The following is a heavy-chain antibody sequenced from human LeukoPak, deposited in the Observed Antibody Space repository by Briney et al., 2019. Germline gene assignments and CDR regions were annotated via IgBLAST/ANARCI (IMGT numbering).Heavy chain of an antibody. Sequence: GGSLRLSCAASGFTFSSYWMHLVRQAPGKGLVWVSRINSDGSSTSYADSVKGRFTISRDNSKNTLYLQMNSLRAEDTAVYYCARVSSDTGFWSGSVYYFDYWGQGTLVTVSS. V-gene: IGHV3-74*01. D-gene: IGHD3-3*01. CDR1: GFTFSSYW. CDR2: INSDGSST. CDR3: ARVSSDTGFWSGSVYYFDY. J-gene: IGHJ4*02.